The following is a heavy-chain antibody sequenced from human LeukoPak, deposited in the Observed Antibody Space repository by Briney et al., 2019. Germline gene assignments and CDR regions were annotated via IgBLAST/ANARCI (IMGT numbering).Heavy chain of an antibody. J-gene: IGHJ3*02. V-gene: IGHV4-38-2*02. D-gene: IGHD3-10*01. Sequence: SETLSLTCTVSGYSISSGYYWGWIRQPPGKGLEWIGSVYDSGSTYYNPSLKSRVTIPVDTSKNQFSLKLSSVTAADTAVYYCAREGGSITMVRGVPGGAFDIWGQGTMVTVSS. CDR1: GYSISSGYY. CDR2: VYDSGST. CDR3: AREGGSITMVRGVPGGAFDI.